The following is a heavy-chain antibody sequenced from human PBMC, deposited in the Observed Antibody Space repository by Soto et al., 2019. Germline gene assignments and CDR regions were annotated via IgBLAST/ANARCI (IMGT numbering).Heavy chain of an antibody. V-gene: IGHV3-30-3*01. CDR1: GFTFSSYA. CDR2: ISCDGSNK. CDR3: ARDYYDSSGYRGYFQH. J-gene: IGHJ1*01. Sequence: GGSLRLSCAASGFTFSSYAMHWVRQAPGKGLEWVAVISCDGSNKYYADSVKGRFTISRDNSKNTLYLQMNSLRAEDTAVYYCARDYYDSSGYRGYFQHWGQGTLVTVSS. D-gene: IGHD3-22*01.